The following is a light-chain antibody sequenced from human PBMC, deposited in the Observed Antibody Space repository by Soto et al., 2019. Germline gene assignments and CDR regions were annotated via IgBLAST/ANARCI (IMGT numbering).Light chain of an antibody. Sequence: DIQMTQSPSSLSASVGDRVTITCRASQGIRNYLAWYQQKPGKVPKLLIYGASTLQSGVPSRFSGSGSGTDFTLTISSLQPEDVATYYCQKYNTAPKTFGHGTKVQIK. J-gene: IGKJ1*01. V-gene: IGKV1-27*01. CDR2: GAS. CDR3: QKYNTAPKT. CDR1: QGIRNY.